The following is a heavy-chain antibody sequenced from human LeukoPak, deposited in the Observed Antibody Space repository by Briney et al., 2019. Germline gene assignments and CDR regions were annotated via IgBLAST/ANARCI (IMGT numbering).Heavy chain of an antibody. Sequence: GGSLRLSCAASRFIFSDYYMSWIRQAPGKGLEWVASIKSTGTFTYYADSVEGRFTISRDNAENSLFLQMNSLRVEDTAVCYCARGHKASIGSFGSWGQGTLVTVS. D-gene: IGHD3-3*02. J-gene: IGHJ4*02. CDR1: RFIFSDYY. CDR2: IKSTGTFT. V-gene: IGHV3-11*01. CDR3: ARGHKASIGSFGS.